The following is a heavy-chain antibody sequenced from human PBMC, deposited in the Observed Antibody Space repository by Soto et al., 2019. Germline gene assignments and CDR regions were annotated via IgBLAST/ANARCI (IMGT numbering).Heavy chain of an antibody. CDR2: IYYSGST. CDR3: ARHVPAEGWFDP. CDR1: DGSISSSSYY. V-gene: IGHV4-39*01. Sequence: QLQLQESGPGLVKPSETLSLTCTVSDGSISSSSYYWGWIRQPPGKGLEWIGSIYYSGSTYYNPSLKSRVTMSVDTSKNQFSLKLSSVTAADTAVYYCARHVPAEGWFDPWGQGTLVTVSS. J-gene: IGHJ5*02.